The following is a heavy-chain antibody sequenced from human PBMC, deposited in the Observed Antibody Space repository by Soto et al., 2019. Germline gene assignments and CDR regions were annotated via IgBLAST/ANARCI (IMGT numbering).Heavy chain of an antibody. CDR3: ARGAYYDFWSGPTAKGYYGMDV. J-gene: IGHJ6*02. Sequence: SETLSLTCAVSGGSISSGGYSWSWIRHPPGKGLEWIGYIYHSGSTYYNPSLKSRVTISVDRSKNQFSLKLSSVTAADTAVYYCARGAYYDFWSGPTAKGYYGMDVWGQGTTVTVSS. CDR1: GGSISSGGYS. D-gene: IGHD3-3*01. CDR2: IYHSGST. V-gene: IGHV4-30-2*02.